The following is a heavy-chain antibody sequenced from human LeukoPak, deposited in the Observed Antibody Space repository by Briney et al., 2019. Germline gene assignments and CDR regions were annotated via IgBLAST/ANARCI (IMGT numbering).Heavy chain of an antibody. V-gene: IGHV3-48*03. CDR3: AITKAYDYVWGSYRPFDY. J-gene: IGHJ4*02. CDR1: GFTFSSYE. CDR2: ISSSGSTI. Sequence: PGGSLRLSCAASGFTFSSYEMNWVRQAPGKGLEWVLYISSSGSTIYYADSVKGRFTISRDNAKNSLYLQMNSLRAEDTAVYYCAITKAYDYVWGSYRPFDYWGQGTLVTVSS. D-gene: IGHD3-16*02.